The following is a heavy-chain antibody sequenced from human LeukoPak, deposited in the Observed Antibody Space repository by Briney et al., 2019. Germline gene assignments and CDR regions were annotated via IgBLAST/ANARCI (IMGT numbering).Heavy chain of an antibody. Sequence: SETLSLTCAVYGGSFSGYYWSWIRQPPGKGLEWIGEINHSGSTNYNPSLKSRVTISVDTSKNQFSLKLSSVTAADTAVYYCARGVATIYNWFDPWGQGTLVTVSS. CDR2: INHSGST. CDR3: ARGVATIYNWFDP. D-gene: IGHD5-12*01. V-gene: IGHV4-34*01. CDR1: GGSFSGYY. J-gene: IGHJ5*02.